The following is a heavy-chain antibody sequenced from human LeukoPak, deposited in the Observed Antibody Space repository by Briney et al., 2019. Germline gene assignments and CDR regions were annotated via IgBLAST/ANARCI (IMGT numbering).Heavy chain of an antibody. V-gene: IGHV1-18*01. CDR1: GYTFTSYG. J-gene: IGHJ4*02. D-gene: IGHD3-10*01. CDR2: ISAYNGNT. Sequence: ASVKVSCKASGYTFTSYGISWARQAPGQGLEWMGWISAYNGNTNYAQKLQGRVTMTTDTSTSTAYMELRSLRSDDTAVYYCARDSGYYGSGSYYRQDYWGQGTLVTVSS. CDR3: ARDSGYYGSGSYYRQDY.